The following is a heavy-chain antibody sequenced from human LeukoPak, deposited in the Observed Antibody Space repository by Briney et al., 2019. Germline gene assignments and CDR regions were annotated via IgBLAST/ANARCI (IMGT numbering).Heavy chain of an antibody. D-gene: IGHD3-9*01. CDR2: IYHSGST. CDR3: ARGSTGVLRYFDWLLSSQNYFDY. Sequence: SETLSLTCAVSGGSISSGGYSWSWIRQPPGKGLEWIGYIYHSGSTYYNPSLKSRVTISVDTSKNQFSLKLSSVTAADTAVYYCARGSTGVLRYFDWLLSSQNYFDYWGQGTLVTVSS. J-gene: IGHJ4*02. CDR1: GGSISSGGYS. V-gene: IGHV4-30-2*01.